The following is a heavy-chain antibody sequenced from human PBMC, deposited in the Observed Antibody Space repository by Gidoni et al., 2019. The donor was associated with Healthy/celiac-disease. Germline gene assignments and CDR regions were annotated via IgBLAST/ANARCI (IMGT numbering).Heavy chain of an antibody. CDR3: ARDSLGHIVVVTAIPDY. V-gene: IGHV3-30-3*01. CDR2: ISYDGSNK. J-gene: IGHJ4*02. D-gene: IGHD2-21*02. Sequence: QVQLVESGGGVVQPGRSLRLSCAASGFTFSSYAMHWVRQAPGKGLEWVAVISYDGSNKYYADSVKGRFTISRDNSKNTLYLQMNSLRAEDTAVYYCARDSLGHIVVVTAIPDYWGQGTLVTVSS. CDR1: GFTFSSYA.